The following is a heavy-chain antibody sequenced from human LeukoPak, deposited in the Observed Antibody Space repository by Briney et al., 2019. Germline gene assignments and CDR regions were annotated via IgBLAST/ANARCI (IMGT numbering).Heavy chain of an antibody. CDR2: ISSSSSYI. J-gene: IGHJ5*02. V-gene: IGHV3-21*01. CDR3: ARVDGQRLTGYRGFDP. CDR1: GFTFSSYS. D-gene: IGHD3-9*01. Sequence: GGSLRLSCAASGFTFSSYSMNWVRQAPGKGLEWVSSISSSSSYIYYAGSVKGRFTISRDNAKNSLYLQMNSLRAEDTAVYYCARVDGQRLTGYRGFDPWGQGTLVTVSS.